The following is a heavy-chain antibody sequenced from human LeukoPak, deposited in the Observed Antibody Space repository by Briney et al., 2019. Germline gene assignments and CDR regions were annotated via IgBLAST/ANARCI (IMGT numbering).Heavy chain of an antibody. Sequence: SQTLSLTCNVSGDSITSDDNYWIWIRQPAGKGLEWIVRFHTGGSANYNPSLKSRVTISVDTSKNQFSLRLNSVTAADTAIYYCAREEYYDDSGYYFRYFDSWGQGTLVTVSS. V-gene: IGHV4-61*02. CDR2: FHTGGSA. CDR1: GDSITSDDNY. J-gene: IGHJ4*02. D-gene: IGHD3-22*01. CDR3: AREEYYDDSGYYFRYFDS.